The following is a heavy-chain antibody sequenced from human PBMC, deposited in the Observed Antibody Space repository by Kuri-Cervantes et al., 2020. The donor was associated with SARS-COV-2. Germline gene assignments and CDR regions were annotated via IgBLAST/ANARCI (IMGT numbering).Heavy chain of an antibody. Sequence: GESLKISCAASGFTFSSYAMSWVRQAPGKGLEWASAISGSGGSTYYADSVKGRFTISRDNSKNTLYLQMNSLRAEDTAVYYCARDGGPRYCSSTSCYLRYYYGMDVWGQGTTVTVSS. V-gene: IGHV3-23*01. J-gene: IGHJ6*02. CDR3: ARDGGPRYCSSTSCYLRYYYGMDV. CDR2: ISGSGGST. CDR1: GFTFSSYA. D-gene: IGHD2-2*01.